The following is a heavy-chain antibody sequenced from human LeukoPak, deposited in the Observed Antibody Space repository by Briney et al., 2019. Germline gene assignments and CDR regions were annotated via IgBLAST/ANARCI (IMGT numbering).Heavy chain of an antibody. CDR2: IIPIIRTT. V-gene: IGHV1-69*11. CDR3: ARRRSSAFDI. J-gene: IGHJ3*02. Sequence: ASVKVSCKASGYTFTGYYMHWVRQAPGLGLEWMGTIIPIIRTTHSAFQGRVTITADESTSTAYMELSSLRSEDTAVYYCARRRSSAFDIWGQGTMVTVSS. CDR1: GYTFTGYY.